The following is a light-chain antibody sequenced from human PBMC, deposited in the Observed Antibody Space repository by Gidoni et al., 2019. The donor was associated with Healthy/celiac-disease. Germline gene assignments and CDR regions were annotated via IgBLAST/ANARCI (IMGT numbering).Light chain of an antibody. J-gene: IGKJ5*01. CDR1: QGSSSS. CDR2: SAS. Sequence: DIQLTQSPSSLYASVGARVTTPCRVSQGSSSSLHWYRQKPGKVPTRLFYSASNLQSRVPSRFSGSGAGTDFSLTISSLLPADVATYYGQRTYNAPPTFGQGTRLEIK. CDR3: QRTYNAPPT. V-gene: IGKV1-27*01.